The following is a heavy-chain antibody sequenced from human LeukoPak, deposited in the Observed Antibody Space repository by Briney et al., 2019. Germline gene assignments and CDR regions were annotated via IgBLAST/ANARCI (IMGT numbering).Heavy chain of an antibody. CDR2: ISYDGSNK. Sequence: GGSLRLSCAASGFTFSSYAMHWVRQAPGKGLEWVAVISYDGSNKCYADSVKGRFTISRDNSKNTLYLQMNSLRAEDTAVYYCARDSDSSGWYVGNWFDPWGQGTLVTVSS. CDR3: ARDSDSSGWYVGNWFDP. CDR1: GFTFSSYA. V-gene: IGHV3-30-3*01. J-gene: IGHJ5*02. D-gene: IGHD6-19*01.